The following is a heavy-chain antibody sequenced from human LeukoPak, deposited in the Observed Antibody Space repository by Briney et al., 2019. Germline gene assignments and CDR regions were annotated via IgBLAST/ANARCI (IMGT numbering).Heavy chain of an antibody. Sequence: ASVKVSCKASGYTFTGYYMHWVRQAPGQGLEWMGWINPNSGGTNYAQKFQGRVTMTRDTSISTAYMELSRLRSDDTAVYYCARGRGPYDFWSGYSVPLDYWGQGTLVTVSS. V-gene: IGHV1-2*02. D-gene: IGHD3-3*01. CDR3: ARGRGPYDFWSGYSVPLDY. CDR1: GYTFTGYY. CDR2: INPNSGGT. J-gene: IGHJ4*02.